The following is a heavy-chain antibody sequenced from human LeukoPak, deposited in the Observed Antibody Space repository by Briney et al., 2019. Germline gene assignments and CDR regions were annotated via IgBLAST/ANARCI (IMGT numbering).Heavy chain of an antibody. CDR2: IRYDGSNK. CDR1: GFTFSSYG. D-gene: IGHD2-21*02. CDR3: AKVVVVTATNYYFDY. V-gene: IGHV3-30*02. Sequence: GGFLRLSCAASGFTFSSYGMHWVRQAPGKGLEWVAFIRYDGSNKYYADSVKGRFTISRDNSKNTLYLQMNSLRAEDTAVYYCAKVVVVTATNYYFDYWGQGTLVTVSS. J-gene: IGHJ4*02.